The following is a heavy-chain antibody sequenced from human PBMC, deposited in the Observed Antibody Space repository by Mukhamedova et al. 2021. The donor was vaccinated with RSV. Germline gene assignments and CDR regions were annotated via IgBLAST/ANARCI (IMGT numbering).Heavy chain of an antibody. CDR1: STHA. V-gene: IGHV3-23*01. J-gene: IGHJ2*01. CDR2: ISGTGTVR. Sequence: STHAMTWVRQAPGKGLAWVATISGTGTVRYYADSVKGRFSISRDTARNTVSLQMNSLRGEDSALYYCARNSTIGSHFDL. CDR3: ARNSTIGSHFDL. D-gene: IGHD1-26*01.